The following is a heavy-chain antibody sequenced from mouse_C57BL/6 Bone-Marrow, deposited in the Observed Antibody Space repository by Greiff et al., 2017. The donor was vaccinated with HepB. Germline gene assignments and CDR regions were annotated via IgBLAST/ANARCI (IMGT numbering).Heavy chain of an antibody. J-gene: IGHJ2*01. Sequence: VQLQQSGAELVRPGASVKLSCKASGYTFTDYYINWVKQRPGQGLEWIARIYPGSGNTYYNEKFKGKATLTAEKSSSTAYMQLSSLTSEDSAVYFCARGDYGSHYFDYWGQGTTLTVSS. CDR3: ARGDYGSHYFDY. CDR2: IYPGSGNT. CDR1: GYTFTDYY. V-gene: IGHV1-76*01. D-gene: IGHD1-1*01.